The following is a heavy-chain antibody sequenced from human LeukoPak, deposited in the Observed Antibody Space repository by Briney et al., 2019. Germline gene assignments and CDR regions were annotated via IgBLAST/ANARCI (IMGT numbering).Heavy chain of an antibody. V-gene: IGHV3-23*01. Sequence: PGGSLRLSCAASGLTFSSSVLSWARQAPGKGLEWVSTINSDENTYYADSVKGRFTISRDTSKNTLYLQMNSLRAEDTAVYYCARGWLAETTVVTPYNYWGQGTLVTVSS. CDR1: GLTFSSSV. CDR3: ARGWLAETTVVTPYNY. J-gene: IGHJ4*02. D-gene: IGHD4-23*01. CDR2: INSDENT.